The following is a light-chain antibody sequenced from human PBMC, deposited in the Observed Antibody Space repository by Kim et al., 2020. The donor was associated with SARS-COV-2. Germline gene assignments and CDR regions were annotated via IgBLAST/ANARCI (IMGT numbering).Light chain of an antibody. CDR3: RQGTQLPFA. CDR1: QCLLHSDGKTY. Sequence: PASISCESSQCLLHSDGKTYLYWYLQKPGQPPQLLIYEVFNRFSGVPDRFSGSGSGTDFTLKISRVEAEDVGVYYCRQGTQLPFAFGQGTRLEIK. CDR2: EVF. V-gene: IGKV2D-29*01. J-gene: IGKJ5*01.